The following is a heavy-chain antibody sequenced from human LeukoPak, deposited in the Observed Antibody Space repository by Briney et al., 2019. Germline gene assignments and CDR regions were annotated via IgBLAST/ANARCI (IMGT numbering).Heavy chain of an antibody. CDR1: GGSISSGSYY. D-gene: IGHD3-3*01. CDR2: SYTSGST. Sequence: SQTLSLTCTVSGGSISSGSYYWSWIRQPAGKGLEWIGRSYTSGSTNYNPSLKSRVTISVDTSKNQFSLKLSSVTAADTAVYYCARGGYDFWSGYGPVDYWGQGTLVTVSS. CDR3: ARGGYDFWSGYGPVDY. J-gene: IGHJ4*02. V-gene: IGHV4-61*02.